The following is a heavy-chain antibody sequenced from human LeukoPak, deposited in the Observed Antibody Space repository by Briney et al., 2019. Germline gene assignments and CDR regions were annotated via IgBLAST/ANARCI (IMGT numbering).Heavy chain of an antibody. CDR1: GGTFSSYA. Sequence: GSSVKVSCKASGGTFSSYAISWVRQAPGQGLEWMGIINPSGGSTSYAQKFQGRVTMTRDTSTSTVYMELSSLRSEDTAVYYCARAKQWLGLQHYYYMDVWGKGTTVTVSS. J-gene: IGHJ6*03. CDR3: ARAKQWLGLQHYYYMDV. D-gene: IGHD6-19*01. V-gene: IGHV1-46*01. CDR2: INPSGGST.